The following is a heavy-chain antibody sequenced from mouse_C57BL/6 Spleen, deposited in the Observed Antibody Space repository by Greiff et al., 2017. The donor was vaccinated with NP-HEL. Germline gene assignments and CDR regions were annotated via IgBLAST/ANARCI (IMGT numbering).Heavy chain of an antibody. CDR3: ARYKDLLPFDY. CDR2: IRNKANGYTT. Sequence: EVQLVESGGGLVQPGGSLSLSCAASGFTFTDYYMSWVRQPPGKALEWLGFIRNKANGYTTEYSASVKGRFTISRDNSQSILYLQMNALRAEDSATYYCARYKDLLPFDYWGQGTTLTVSS. D-gene: IGHD2-1*01. CDR1: GFTFTDYY. J-gene: IGHJ2*01. V-gene: IGHV7-3*01.